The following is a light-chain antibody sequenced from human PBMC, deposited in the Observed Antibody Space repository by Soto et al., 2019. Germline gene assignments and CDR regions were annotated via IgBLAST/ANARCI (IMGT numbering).Light chain of an antibody. CDR3: QQRSNWIT. V-gene: IGKV3-11*01. J-gene: IGKJ5*01. CDR1: QSVSSY. Sequence: EIVLTQSPATLSLFPGERATLSCRASQSVSSYLAWYQQKPGQAPRLLLYDASNRATGIPARFSGSGSGTDFTLTISSREPEDFAVYYCQQRSNWITFGQGTRLEIE. CDR2: DAS.